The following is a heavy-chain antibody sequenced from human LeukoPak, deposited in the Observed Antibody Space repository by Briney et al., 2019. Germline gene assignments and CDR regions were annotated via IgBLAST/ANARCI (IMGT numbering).Heavy chain of an antibody. Sequence: SETLSLTCAVYGGSFSDYYWSWIRQPPGKGLEWIGEINHSGSTNYNPSLKSRDTISVDTSKKQFSLKLSSVTAADTAVYYCARDGYSAHDGLWGQGTLVTVSS. D-gene: IGHD5-12*01. J-gene: IGHJ4*02. CDR3: ARDGYSAHDGL. CDR1: GGSFSDYY. CDR2: INHSGST. V-gene: IGHV4-34*01.